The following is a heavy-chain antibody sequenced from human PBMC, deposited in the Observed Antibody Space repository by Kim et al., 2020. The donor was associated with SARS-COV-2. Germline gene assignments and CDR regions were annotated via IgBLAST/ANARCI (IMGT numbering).Heavy chain of an antibody. CDR3: TTQGGIAAAGTYFDY. V-gene: IGHV3-15*01. D-gene: IGHD6-13*01. J-gene: IGHJ4*02. Sequence: APVKGRFTISRDDSKNTLYLQMNSLKTEDTAVYYCTTQGGIAAAGTYFDYWGQGTLVTVSS.